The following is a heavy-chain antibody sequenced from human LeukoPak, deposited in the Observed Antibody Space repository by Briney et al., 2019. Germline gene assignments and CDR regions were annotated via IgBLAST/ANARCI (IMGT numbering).Heavy chain of an antibody. V-gene: IGHV3-21*01. CDR2: ISSSSSYI. D-gene: IGHD4-17*01. J-gene: IGHJ4*02. Sequence: GGSLRLSCAASGFTFSSYSMNWVRQAPGKGLEWVSSISSSSSYIYYADSVKGRFTISRDNAKNSLYLQMNSLRAEDTAVYYCARGLLNYGDYESDGGNWGQGTLVTVSS. CDR3: ARGLLNYGDYESDGGN. CDR1: GFTFSSYS.